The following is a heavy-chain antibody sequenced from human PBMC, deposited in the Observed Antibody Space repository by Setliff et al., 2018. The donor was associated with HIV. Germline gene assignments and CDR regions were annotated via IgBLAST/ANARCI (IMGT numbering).Heavy chain of an antibody. D-gene: IGHD3-10*01. V-gene: IGHV3-30*02. J-gene: IGHJ4*02. CDR1: GFTFSSYG. CDR2: IRYDGSNK. Sequence: PGGSLRLSCAASGFTFSSYGMHWVRQAPGKGLEWVAFIRYDGSNKYYADSVKGRFTISRDNSKNTLYLQMNSLRAEDTAVYYCARTITMVRGAPGCYVYWGQGTLVTVSS. CDR3: ARTITMVRGAPGCYVY.